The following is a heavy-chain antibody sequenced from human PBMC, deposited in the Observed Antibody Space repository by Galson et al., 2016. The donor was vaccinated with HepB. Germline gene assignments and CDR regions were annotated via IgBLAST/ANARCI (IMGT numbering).Heavy chain of an antibody. CDR2: IIPMFGTI. CDR3: AREGASSWFDP. J-gene: IGHJ5*02. CDR1: GGTFGINA. Sequence: SVKVSCKASGGTFGINAVSWVRQAPGQGLEWMGLIIPMFGTIDYAQKFQGRVTITADGSTSTAYMELRNLRSDDTATYYCAREGASSWFDPWGQGTMVIVSS. D-gene: IGHD3-16*01. V-gene: IGHV1-69*13.